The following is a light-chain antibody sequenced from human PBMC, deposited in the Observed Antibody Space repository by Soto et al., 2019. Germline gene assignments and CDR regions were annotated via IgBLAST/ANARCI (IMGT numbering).Light chain of an antibody. CDR2: EVN. Sequence: QSGLTQPPSASGSPGQSVTISCTGTSSDVGNYGYVAWYQQHPGKAPKLLIYEVNKRPSGVPDRFSGSKSGNRASLTVSGLQPEDEADYYFSSHAGSSRHVFGSGTKLTVL. CDR3: SSHAGSSRHV. J-gene: IGLJ1*01. CDR1: SSDVGNYGY. V-gene: IGLV2-8*01.